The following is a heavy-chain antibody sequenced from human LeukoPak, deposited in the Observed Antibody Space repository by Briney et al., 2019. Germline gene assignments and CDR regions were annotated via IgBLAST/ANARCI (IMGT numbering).Heavy chain of an antibody. Sequence: ASVKVSCEASGYTFTSNHIHWVRQAPGQGLEWMGIINPSDDTTTYAQKFRGRVTMTRDTSTSTVYMDLSSLRSEDTAVYYCARDGGSYGDCPHWGQGTLVTVSS. CDR2: INPSDDTT. D-gene: IGHD4-17*01. V-gene: IGHV1-46*01. J-gene: IGHJ1*01. CDR1: GYTFTSNH. CDR3: ARDGGSYGDCPH.